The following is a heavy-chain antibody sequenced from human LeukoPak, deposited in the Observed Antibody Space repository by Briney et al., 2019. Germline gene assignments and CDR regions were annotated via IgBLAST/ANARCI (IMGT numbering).Heavy chain of an antibody. CDR1: GFTFSSYA. D-gene: IGHD5-18*01. J-gene: IGHJ6*02. V-gene: IGHV3-23*01. Sequence: GGSLRLSCAASGFTFSSYAMSWVRQAPGKGLEWVSAISGRGGSTYYADSVKGRFIISRHNSKNTLYLQMNSLRAEDTAVYYCASGGYSYGYDYYYGMDVWGQGTAVTVSS. CDR2: ISGRGGST. CDR3: ASGGYSYGYDYYYGMDV.